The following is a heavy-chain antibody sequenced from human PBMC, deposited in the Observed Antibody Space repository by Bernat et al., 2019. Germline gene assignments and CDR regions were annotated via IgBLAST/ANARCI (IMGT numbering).Heavy chain of an antibody. J-gene: IGHJ6*02. D-gene: IGHD6-19*01. CDR3: ARIIAVAGNTAAYYYYGMDV. CDR1: GFSLSTSGMC. V-gene: IGHV2-70*15. CDR2: IDWDDDK. Sequence: QVTLRESGPALVKPTQTLTLTCTFSGFSLSTSGMCVSWIRQPPGKALEWLARIDWDDDKYYSTSLKTRLTISKDTSKNQVVLTMTNMDPVDTATYYCARIIAVAGNTAAYYYYGMDVWGQGTTITVSS.